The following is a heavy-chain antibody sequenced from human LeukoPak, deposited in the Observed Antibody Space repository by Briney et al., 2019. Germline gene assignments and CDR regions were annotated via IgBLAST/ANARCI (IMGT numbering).Heavy chain of an antibody. Sequence: QSGGSLRLSCAASGFTFSSYAMSWVRQAPGKGLEWVSGISGSDGRTYYADSVKGRFTISRDNSKKTLYLQMNSLRAEDTALYYCAKKGGIAVAGTIYYYYAMDVWGQGTTVTVSS. V-gene: IGHV3-23*01. J-gene: IGHJ6*02. D-gene: IGHD6-13*01. CDR1: GFTFSSYA. CDR2: ISGSDGRT. CDR3: AKKGGIAVAGTIYYYYAMDV.